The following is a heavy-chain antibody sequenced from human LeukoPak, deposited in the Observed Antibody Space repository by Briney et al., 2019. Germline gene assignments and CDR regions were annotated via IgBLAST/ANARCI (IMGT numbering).Heavy chain of an antibody. CDR3: ANDVLLWFGELLPLPIDY. D-gene: IGHD3-10*01. CDR2: ISGSGGST. Sequence: QSGGSLRLSCAASGFTVSSNYMSWVRQAPGKGLEWVSAISGSGGSTYYADSVKGRFTISRDNSKNTLYLQMNSLRAEDTAVYYCANDVLLWFGELLPLPIDYWGQGTLVTVSS. V-gene: IGHV3-23*01. CDR1: GFTVSSNY. J-gene: IGHJ4*02.